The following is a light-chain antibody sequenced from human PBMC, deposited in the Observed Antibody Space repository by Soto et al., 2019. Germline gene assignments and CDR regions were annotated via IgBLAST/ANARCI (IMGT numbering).Light chain of an antibody. CDR2: GAS. CDR3: QQSYTAPYT. J-gene: IGKJ3*01. CDR1: QNIGTW. Sequence: DVQMTQSPSTLSASVGDRVTITCRASQNIGTWLAWYQQKPGRAPKLLISGASSLQRGVPSRFSGSGSGTTFTLTITSLQPDDFAIYFCQQSYTAPYTFGPGTKVEIK. V-gene: IGKV1-39*01.